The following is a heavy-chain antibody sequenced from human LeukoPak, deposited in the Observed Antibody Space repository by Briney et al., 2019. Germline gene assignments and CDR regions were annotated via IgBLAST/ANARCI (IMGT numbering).Heavy chain of an antibody. V-gene: IGHV3-30*02. CDR2: IRYDGSNK. J-gene: IGHJ4*02. D-gene: IGHD5-12*01. CDR3: AKDPGYSGYDWDLDY. Sequence: GGSLRLSCAASGFTFSSYGMHWVRQAPGKGLEWVAFIRYDGSNKYYADSVKGRFTISRDNSKNTLYLQMNSLRAEDTAVYYCAKDPGYSGYDWDLDYWGQGTLVTVSS. CDR1: GFTFSSYG.